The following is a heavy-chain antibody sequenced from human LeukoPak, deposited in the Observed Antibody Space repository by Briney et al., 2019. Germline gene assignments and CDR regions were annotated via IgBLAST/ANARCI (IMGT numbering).Heavy chain of an antibody. CDR2: IRYDGSSG. CDR1: GFTFSSYG. D-gene: IGHD2-2*01. V-gene: IGHV3-30*02. J-gene: IGHJ4*02. Sequence: GGSLRLSCAASGFTFSSYGMHWVRQAPGKGLEWVAFIRYDGSSGYYADSVKGRFTISRDNSRNTLYLQMNSLRAEDTALYYCAKGMVIPAASHFDYWGQGTLVTVSS. CDR3: AKGMVIPAASHFDY.